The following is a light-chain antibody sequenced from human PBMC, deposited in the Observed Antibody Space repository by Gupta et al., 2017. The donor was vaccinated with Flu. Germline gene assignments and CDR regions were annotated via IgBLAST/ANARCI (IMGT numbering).Light chain of an antibody. Sequence: ALGQTARLTCGGDSIGSRSVNWHQQNTGQPPKLVIYRDSNRPPGIPDRFSASNSKNTATLTITGAQGGDEADYHCQVWASSTAVFGGGTKLTVL. CDR1: SIGSRS. CDR2: RDS. J-gene: IGLJ2*01. CDR3: QVWASSTAV. V-gene: IGLV3-9*01.